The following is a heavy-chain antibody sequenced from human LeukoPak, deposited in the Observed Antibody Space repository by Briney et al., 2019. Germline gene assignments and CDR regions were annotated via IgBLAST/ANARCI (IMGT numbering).Heavy chain of an antibody. D-gene: IGHD3-22*01. Sequence: GGSLRLSCAASGFTVSNNYMSWVRQAPGKGLEWVSVIYSGGSAYYADSVKGRFTISRDNSKNTLYLQMNGLRAEDTAVYYCASRHYYDSSGYPDAFDIWGQGTMVTVSS. V-gene: IGHV3-53*01. CDR3: ASRHYYDSSGYPDAFDI. J-gene: IGHJ3*02. CDR2: IYSGGSA. CDR1: GFTVSNNY.